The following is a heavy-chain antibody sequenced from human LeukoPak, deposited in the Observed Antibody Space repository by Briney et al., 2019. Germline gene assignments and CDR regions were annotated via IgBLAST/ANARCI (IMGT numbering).Heavy chain of an antibody. J-gene: IGHJ6*02. CDR1: GFTFSSYG. CDR3: AKGHDV. V-gene: IGHV3-30*18. Sequence: GGSLRLSCAASGFTFSSYGMPWVRQAPGKGLEWVAVISYDGSNKYYADSVKGRFTISRDNSKNTLYLQMNSLRAEDTAVYYCAKGHDVWGQGTTVTVSS. CDR2: ISYDGSNK.